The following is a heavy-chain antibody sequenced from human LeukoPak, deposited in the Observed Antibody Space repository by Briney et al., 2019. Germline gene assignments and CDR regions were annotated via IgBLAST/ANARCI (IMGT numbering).Heavy chain of an antibody. J-gene: IGHJ5*02. Sequence: PGGSLRLSCAASGFTFSSYAMSWVRQAPGRGLEWVSGITATTGRTYYADSVKGRFTISRDNSKNTLYLQMNSLRAEDTGKFYCAKEATSTWYGGWFDRWGQGTLDTVSS. V-gene: IGHV3-23*01. CDR1: GFTFSSYA. D-gene: IGHD6-13*01. CDR2: ITATTGRT. CDR3: AKEATSTWYGGWFDR.